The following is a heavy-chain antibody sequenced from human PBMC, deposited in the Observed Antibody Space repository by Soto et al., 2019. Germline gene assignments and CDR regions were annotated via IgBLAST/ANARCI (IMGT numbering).Heavy chain of an antibody. CDR3: ARQQRIEADGMYY. CDR2: IYYSGST. CDR1: GGSISSSSYY. J-gene: IGHJ4*02. V-gene: IGHV4-39*01. Sequence: SETLSLTCTVSGGSISSSSYYWGWIRQPPGKGLEWIGSIYYSGSTYYNPSLKSRVTISVDTSKNQFSLKLSSVTAADTAVYYCARQQRIEADGMYYWSQGTLVTVSS. D-gene: IGHD6-13*01.